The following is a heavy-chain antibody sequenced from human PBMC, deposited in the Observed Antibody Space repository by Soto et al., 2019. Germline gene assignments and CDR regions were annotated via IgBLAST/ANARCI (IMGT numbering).Heavy chain of an antibody. D-gene: IGHD5-18*01. CDR2: IIPIFGTA. CDR1: GGTFSSYA. CDR3: ARFNIQLWITYYYYGMDV. Sequence: QVQLVQSGAEVKKPGSSVKVSCKASGGTFSSYAINWVRQAPGQGLEWMGGIIPIFGTANYAQKFQGRVTITADESTSTAYMELSSLRSEDTAVYYCARFNIQLWITYYYYGMDVWGQGTTVTVSS. J-gene: IGHJ6*02. V-gene: IGHV1-69*01.